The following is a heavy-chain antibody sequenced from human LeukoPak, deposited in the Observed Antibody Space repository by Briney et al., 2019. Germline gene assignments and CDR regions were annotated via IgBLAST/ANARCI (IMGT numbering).Heavy chain of an antibody. J-gene: IGHJ4*02. CDR2: INSGGSST. V-gene: IGHV3-74*01. D-gene: IGHD4-17*01. Sequence: GGSLRLSCAASGFTFSNYWMHWVRQAPGKGLVWVSRINSGGSSTSYADSVKDRLTISRDNAKNTLYLQMNSLRAEDTAVYFCARELYGDYGVDYWGQGALVTVS. CDR1: GFTFSNYW. CDR3: ARELYGDYGVDY.